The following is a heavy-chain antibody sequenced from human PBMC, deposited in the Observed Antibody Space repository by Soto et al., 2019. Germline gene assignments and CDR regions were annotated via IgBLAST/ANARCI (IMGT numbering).Heavy chain of an antibody. V-gene: IGHV3-48*01. CDR3: ASQIVGAKVDY. CDR1: GFTFSSYS. CDR2: ISSSSSTI. Sequence: EVQLVESGGGLVQPGGSLRLSCAASGFTFSSYSMNWVRQAPGKGLEWVSYISSSSSTIYYADSVKGRFTISRDNAKNSLYLQMNSLRAEDTAVYYCASQIVGAKVDYWGQGNLVTVSS. D-gene: IGHD1-26*01. J-gene: IGHJ4*02.